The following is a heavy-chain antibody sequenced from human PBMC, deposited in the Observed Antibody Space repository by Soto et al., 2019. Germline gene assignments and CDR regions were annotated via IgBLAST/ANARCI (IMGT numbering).Heavy chain of an antibody. CDR1: GVTFSSET. CDR3: APELGENPASPFDA. CDR2: IIPLFGTA. J-gene: IGHJ4*02. V-gene: IGHV1-69*01. Sequence: QVQLVQSGADVKKPGSSVKVSCQASGVTFSSETLGWVRQAPGQGLEWVGGIIPLFGTASYAQKFQGRVTITADESTSTVYMELSSLRSDDTAVYFCAPELGENPASPFDAWGQGALVTVS. D-gene: IGHD3-10*01.